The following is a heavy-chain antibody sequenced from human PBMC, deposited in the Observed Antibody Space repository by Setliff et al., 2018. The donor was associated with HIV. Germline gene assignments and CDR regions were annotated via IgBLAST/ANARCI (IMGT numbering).Heavy chain of an antibody. CDR1: GGSISSSSYY. Sequence: PSETLSLTCTVSGGSISSSSYYWGWIRQPPGKGLEWIGDISYSGNTYYNPSLKSRVTISLDTSKNQFSLKLISVTAADTAGYYCVRDRSYGYWYFDLWGRGTLVTVSS. J-gene: IGHJ2*01. CDR2: ISYSGNT. V-gene: IGHV4-39*07. D-gene: IGHD4-17*01. CDR3: VRDRSYGYWYFDL.